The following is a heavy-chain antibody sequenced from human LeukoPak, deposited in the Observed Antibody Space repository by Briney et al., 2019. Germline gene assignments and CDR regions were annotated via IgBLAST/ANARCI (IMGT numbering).Heavy chain of an antibody. D-gene: IGHD2-2*01. Sequence: TSETLSLTCTVSGGSISSYYWSWIRQPPGKGLEWIGYIYYSGSTNYNPSLKSRVTISVDTSKNQFSLKLSSVTAADTAVYYCARMGSSSYAFDIWGQGTMVTVSS. CDR3: ARMGSSSYAFDI. CDR2: IYYSGST. V-gene: IGHV4-59*08. J-gene: IGHJ3*02. CDR1: GGSISSYY.